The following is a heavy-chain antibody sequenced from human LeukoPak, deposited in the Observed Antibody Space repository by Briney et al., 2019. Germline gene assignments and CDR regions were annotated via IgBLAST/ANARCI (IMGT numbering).Heavy chain of an antibody. Sequence: SETLSLTCAVYGGSFRGYYWSWIPQPPGRGLEGIGYIYYRGSTNYNPSLKSRVTISVETSKNQYSLKLSSVTAADTAVYYCARSGGFTGYDAFDIWGQGTRVTVS. CDR3: ARSGGFTGYDAFDI. D-gene: IGHD3-16*01. J-gene: IGHJ3*02. V-gene: IGHV4-59*08. CDR1: GGSFRGYY. CDR2: IYYRGST.